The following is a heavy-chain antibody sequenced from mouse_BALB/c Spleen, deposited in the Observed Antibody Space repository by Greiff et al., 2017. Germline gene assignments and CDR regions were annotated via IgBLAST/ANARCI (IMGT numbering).Heavy chain of an antibody. D-gene: IGHD2-4*01. CDR3: TRGITTGYYAMDY. Sequence: VQLQQPGAELVKPGASVKLSCKASGYTFTSYYMYWVKQRPGQGLEWIGGINPSNGGTNFNEKFKSKATLTVDKSSSTAYMQLSSLTSEDSAVYYCTRGITTGYYAMDYWGQGTPVTVSS. CDR1: GYTFTSYY. V-gene: IGHV1S81*02. CDR2: INPSNGGT. J-gene: IGHJ4*01.